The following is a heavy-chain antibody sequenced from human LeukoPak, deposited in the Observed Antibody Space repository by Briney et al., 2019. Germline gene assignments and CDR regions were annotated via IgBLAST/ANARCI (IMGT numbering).Heavy chain of an antibody. CDR1: GFTFSSYA. J-gene: IGHJ3*02. V-gene: IGHV3-23*01. CDR3: AKGRHYSGSYDAFDI. D-gene: IGHD1-26*01. Sequence: GGSLRLSCVASGFTFSSYAMSWVRQAPGKGLEWVAGISGSGSSTYYADSVKGRFTISRDNSKNTPYLPMNSLRADDTAVYYCAKGRHYSGSYDAFDIWGQGTMVTVSS. CDR2: ISGSGSST.